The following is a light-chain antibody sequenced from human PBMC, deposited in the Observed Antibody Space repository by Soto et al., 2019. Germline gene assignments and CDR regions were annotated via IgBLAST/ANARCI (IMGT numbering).Light chain of an antibody. J-gene: IGKJ5*01. Sequence: EIVMTQSPVTLSVSPGERATLSCRASQSVRSTLAWYQQKPGQAPRLLIYGASTRATGIPDRFSGGGSGTDFTLTIDNLEPEDFAIYYCQQRSNWPPITFGQGTRLEIK. CDR2: GAS. CDR3: QQRSNWPPIT. V-gene: IGKV3-15*01. CDR1: QSVRST.